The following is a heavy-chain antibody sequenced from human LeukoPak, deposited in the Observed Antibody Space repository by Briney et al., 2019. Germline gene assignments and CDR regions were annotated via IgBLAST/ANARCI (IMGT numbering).Heavy chain of an antibody. CDR3: TRYNNDHFDY. V-gene: IGHV3-33*01. Sequence: GGSLRLSCAGSGFTFGGYGMHWFRQAPGKGLEWVAVIAYDGSRAFYADSVKGRFTIPRDNSKNTMSVQMDDLRAEGTAVYYCTRYNNDHFDYWGQGTLVTVSS. D-gene: IGHD1-14*01. CDR2: IAYDGSRA. J-gene: IGHJ4*02. CDR1: GFTFGGYG.